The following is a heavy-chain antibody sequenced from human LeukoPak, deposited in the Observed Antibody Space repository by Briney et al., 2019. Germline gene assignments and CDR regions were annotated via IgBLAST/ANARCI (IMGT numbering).Heavy chain of an antibody. J-gene: IGHJ4*02. Sequence: SATLSLTCGVYAGSFRSYYWDWIRQPPGKWLEWIGEIKHSGTTNYNPSLKSRVTISGDTSKKQSSLKLSSVTAADTAVYYCASQQCTSTTCYAYFDYWGQGTLVTVSS. CDR2: IKHSGTT. CDR1: AGSFRSYY. CDR3: ASQQCTSTTCYAYFDY. D-gene: IGHD2-2*01. V-gene: IGHV4-34*01.